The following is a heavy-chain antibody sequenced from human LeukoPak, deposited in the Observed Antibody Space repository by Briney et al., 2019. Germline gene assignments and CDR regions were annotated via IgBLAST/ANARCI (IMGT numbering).Heavy chain of an antibody. CDR3: AKDIDYTTYEYYFDY. CDR1: EFTFSSYA. J-gene: IGHJ4*02. V-gene: IGHV3-23*01. D-gene: IGHD4-11*01. Sequence: GGSLRLTCTASEFTFSSYAMNWVRQAPGKGLEWVSGIGAGGTFTYYADSVKGRFTTFRDNSRNTLYLQMNSLRADDTAVYYCAKDIDYTTYEYYFDYWGQGTLVTVSS. CDR2: IGAGGTFT.